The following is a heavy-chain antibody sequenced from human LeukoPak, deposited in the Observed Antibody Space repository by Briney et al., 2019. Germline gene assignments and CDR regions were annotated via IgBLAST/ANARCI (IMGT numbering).Heavy chain of an antibody. J-gene: IGHJ4*02. V-gene: IGHV1-18*01. CDR1: GYTFTSYG. CDR2: ISAYNGNT. D-gene: IGHD2-2*02. CDR3: ARDRGYCSSTSCYSEGAY. Sequence: GASVKVSCKASGYTFTSYGISWVRQAPGQGLEWMGWISAYNGNTNYVQKLQGRVTMTTDTSTSTAHMELRSLRSDDTAVYYCARDRGYCSSTSCYSEGAYWGQGTLVTVSS.